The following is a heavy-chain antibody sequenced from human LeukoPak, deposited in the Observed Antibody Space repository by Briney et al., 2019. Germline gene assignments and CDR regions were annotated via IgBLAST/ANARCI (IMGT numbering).Heavy chain of an antibody. Sequence: PGGSLRLSCAASGFTFSRYAMSWVRLAPGAGLEWVSAISGSGGSTYYAGSVRGRFTISRDNSKNTLYLQMNSLRAEDTAVYYCAKSDRFRVHCSSTSCYGWYFDLWSRGTLVTVYS. D-gene: IGHD2-2*01. V-gene: IGHV3-23*01. CDR1: GFTFSRYA. J-gene: IGHJ2*01. CDR2: ISGSGGST. CDR3: AKSDRFRVHCSSTSCYGWYFDL.